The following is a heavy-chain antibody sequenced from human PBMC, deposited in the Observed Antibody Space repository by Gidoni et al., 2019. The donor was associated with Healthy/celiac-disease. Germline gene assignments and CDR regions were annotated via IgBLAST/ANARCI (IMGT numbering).Heavy chain of an antibody. J-gene: IGHJ4*02. CDR1: GSPFSTCY. CDR3: ARNTYYYDSSGYYYFDY. CDR2: SSSSGSTI. D-gene: IGHD3-22*01. V-gene: IGHV3-11*01. Sequence: QAQLVASGGRLVTPAASLRLACAPPGSPFSTCYMSCIRQAPGTGLEWVSYSSSSGSTIYYADSVKGRFTISRDNAKNSLYLQMNSLRAEDTAVYYCARNTYYYDSSGYYYFDYWGQGTLVTVSS.